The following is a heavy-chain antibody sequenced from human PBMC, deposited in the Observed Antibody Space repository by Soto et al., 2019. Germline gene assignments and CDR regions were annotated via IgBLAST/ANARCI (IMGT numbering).Heavy chain of an antibody. CDR2: TYYRSKWYN. J-gene: IGHJ6*02. V-gene: IGHV6-1*01. D-gene: IGHD6-13*01. CDR3: ARAHKPGIAAAGPRYYGRDV. Sequence: SQTLSLTCAISGASVSSNSAAWNWIRQSPSRGLEWLGRTYYRSKWYNDYAVSVKSRITINPDTSKNQFSLQLNSVTPEDTAVYYCARAHKPGIAAAGPRYYGRDVWGQGTTVTVSS. CDR1: GASVSSNSAA.